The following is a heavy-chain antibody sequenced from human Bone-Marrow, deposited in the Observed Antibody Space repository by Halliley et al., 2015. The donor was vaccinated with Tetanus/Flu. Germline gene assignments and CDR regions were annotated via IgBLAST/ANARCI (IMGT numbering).Heavy chain of an antibody. CDR3: AGDEAAAETQRETYYYYGMDV. J-gene: IGHJ6*02. Sequence: TLSLTCTVSGDSISSYYWSWIRQPPGKGLEWIGYIYYTVRTYYNPSLKSRVTISVGMSKTQFSLKLSSVTAADTAVYYCAGDEAAAETQRETYYYYGMDVWGQGTTVIVSS. CDR2: IYYTVRT. CDR1: GDSISSYY. V-gene: IGHV4-59*12. D-gene: IGHD2-15*01.